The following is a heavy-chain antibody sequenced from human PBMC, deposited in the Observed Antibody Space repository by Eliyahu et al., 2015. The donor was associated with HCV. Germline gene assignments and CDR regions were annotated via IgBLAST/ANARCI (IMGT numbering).Heavy chain of an antibody. CDR3: TRGGSGDGDKVNFDL. Sequence: EVQMMQSGGGLVQPGRSLRLSCITSGFTFGDYAISWVRQAPGKGPGWGGFVRSKGFGGTTKYGASVRGRFTISRDDSKGVGYLQMKSLKSEDTAVYFCTRGGSGDGDKVNFDLWGQGTLVSVSS. CDR1: GFTFGDYA. V-gene: IGHV3-49*04. CDR2: VRSKGFGGTT. D-gene: IGHD2-21*01. J-gene: IGHJ4*02.